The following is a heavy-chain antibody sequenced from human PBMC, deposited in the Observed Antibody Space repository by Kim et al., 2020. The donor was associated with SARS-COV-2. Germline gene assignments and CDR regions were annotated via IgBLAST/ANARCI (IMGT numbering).Heavy chain of an antibody. Sequence: GGSLRLSCAASGFTFSSYWMHWVRQAPGKGLVWVSRINSDGSSTSYADSVKGRFTISRDNAKNTLYLQMNSLRAEDTAVYYCARVEKQQLAKGGLFDYWGQGTLVTVSS. D-gene: IGHD6-13*01. CDR3: ARVEKQQLAKGGLFDY. CDR1: GFTFSSYW. J-gene: IGHJ4*02. CDR2: INSDGSST. V-gene: IGHV3-74*01.